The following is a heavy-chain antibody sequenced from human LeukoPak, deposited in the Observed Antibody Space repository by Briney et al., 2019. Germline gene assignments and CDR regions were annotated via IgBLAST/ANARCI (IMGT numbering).Heavy chain of an antibody. D-gene: IGHD2-2*01. J-gene: IGHJ4*02. Sequence: PGGSLRLSCAASGFTFSTYSMYWVRQAPGKGLEWVSSISSRSIYIYYADSVKGRFTISRDNAKNSLYLQLNSLRAEDTAVYYCARVRPDDCTTSTCSLDYWGQGTLVTVSS. CDR3: ARVRPDDCTTSTCSLDY. CDR2: ISSRSIYI. CDR1: GFTFSTYS. V-gene: IGHV3-21*01.